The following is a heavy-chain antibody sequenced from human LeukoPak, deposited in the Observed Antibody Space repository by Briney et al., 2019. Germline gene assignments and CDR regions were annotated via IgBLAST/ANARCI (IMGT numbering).Heavy chain of an antibody. Sequence: PGGSLRLSCAASGFTFSSYGMHWVSQAPGKGLDWVAVIWYDGSNKYYADSVKGRFTISRDNSKMYLQMNSLRAEDTAVYYCARDLGSSAYYLDYWGQGTLVTVSS. CDR1: GFTFSSYG. CDR2: IWYDGSNK. V-gene: IGHV3-33*01. CDR3: ARDLGSSAYYLDY. D-gene: IGHD6-19*01. J-gene: IGHJ4*02.